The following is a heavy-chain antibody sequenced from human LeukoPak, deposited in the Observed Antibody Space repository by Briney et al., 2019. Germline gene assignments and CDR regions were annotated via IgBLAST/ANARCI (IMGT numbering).Heavy chain of an antibody. D-gene: IGHD2/OR15-2a*01. CDR2: IWFDGSSK. CDR1: GFIFSSYG. CDR3: AKGIKSPGDP. V-gene: IGHV3-33*03. Sequence: GRSLRLSCAASGFIFSSYGMHWVRQAPGKGLDWEAVIWFDGSSKYYADSVKGRFTISRDNSKNTLYLEMNSLRADDTAIYYCAKGIKSPGDPWGQGTLVTVSS. J-gene: IGHJ5*02.